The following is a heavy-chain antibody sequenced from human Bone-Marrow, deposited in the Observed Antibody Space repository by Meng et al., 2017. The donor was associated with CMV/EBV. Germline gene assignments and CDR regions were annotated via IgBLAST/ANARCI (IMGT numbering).Heavy chain of an antibody. CDR1: GFTFSSYS. V-gene: IGHV3-21*01. CDR2: ISSSSSYI. D-gene: IGHD3-22*01. Sequence: GGSLRLSCAASGFTFSSYSMNWVRQAPGKGLEWVSSISSSSSYIYYADSAKGRFTISRDNAKNSLYLQMNSLRAEDTAVYYCAREANYYDTPYGMDVWGQGTTVTVSS. J-gene: IGHJ6*02. CDR3: AREANYYDTPYGMDV.